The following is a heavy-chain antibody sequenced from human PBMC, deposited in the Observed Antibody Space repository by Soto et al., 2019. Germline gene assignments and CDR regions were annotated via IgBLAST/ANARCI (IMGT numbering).Heavy chain of an antibody. D-gene: IGHD4-4*01. CDR1: GYTFPSYD. CDR2: MNPNRGNT. Sequence: QVQLVQSGAEVKKPGASVKVSCKASGYTFPSYDINWVRQATGQGLEWMGWMNPNRGNTGYAQKFQGRVTMTRNTAISTAYMELSSLRSEDTAVYYCAREPLSTVTTYYYYYNGMDVWGQGTTVTVSS. J-gene: IGHJ6*02. V-gene: IGHV1-8*01. CDR3: AREPLSTVTTYYYYYNGMDV.